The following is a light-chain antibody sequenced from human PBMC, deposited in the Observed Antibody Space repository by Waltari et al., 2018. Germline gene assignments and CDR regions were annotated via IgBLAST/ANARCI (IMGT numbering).Light chain of an antibody. Sequence: NVMLTQPHSVSESPGKTVTISCTRSSGSIAGQVVQGYQQRPGSVPTAVIYNDNQRPSGVPNRFSGSIDTYSNSASLTISGLRTEDEADYYCQTYDVTNVIFGGGTKLTV. J-gene: IGLJ2*01. CDR3: QTYDVTNVI. V-gene: IGLV6-57*04. CDR2: NDN. CDR1: SGSIAGQV.